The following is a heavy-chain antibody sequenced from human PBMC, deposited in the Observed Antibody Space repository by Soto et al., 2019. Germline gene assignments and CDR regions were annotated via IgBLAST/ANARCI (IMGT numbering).Heavy chain of an antibody. Sequence: QVQLQESGPGLVKPSGTLSLTCAVSGGSISSSNWWSWVRQPPGKGLEWIGEIYHSGSTNYNPSLKSRVARSVNKSKNQFSLKLSSVTAADTAVYYCARSAPHNYYVSSGSLDWGQGTLVTVSS. CDR1: GGSISSSNW. CDR2: IYHSGST. CDR3: ARSAPHNYYVSSGSLD. J-gene: IGHJ4*02. V-gene: IGHV4-4*02. D-gene: IGHD3-22*01.